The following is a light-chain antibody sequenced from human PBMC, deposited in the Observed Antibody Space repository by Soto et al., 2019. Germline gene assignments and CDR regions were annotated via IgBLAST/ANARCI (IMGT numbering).Light chain of an antibody. J-gene: IGLJ1*01. Sequence: VLTQPPSASGTPGQRVTISCSGSSFNLGSNYVYWYQQLPGTAPKLLIYRNNQRPSGVPDRFSGSKSGTSASLAISGLRSEDEADYYCAAWDDSLSGSGVFGTGTKVTVL. V-gene: IGLV1-47*01. CDR1: SFNLGSNY. CDR3: AAWDDSLSGSGV. CDR2: RNN.